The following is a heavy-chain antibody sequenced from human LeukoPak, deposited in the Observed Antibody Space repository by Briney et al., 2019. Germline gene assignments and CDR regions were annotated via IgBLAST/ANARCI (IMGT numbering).Heavy chain of an antibody. V-gene: IGHV3-21*01. D-gene: IGHD2-2*01. CDR3: ARGTGIVVVPAAPYNWFDP. Sequence: GGSLRLSCAASGFTFSSYSMNWVRQAPGKGLEWVSPISSSSSYIYYADSVKGRFTISRDNAKNSLYLQMNSLRAEDTAVYYCARGTGIVVVPAAPYNWFDPWGQGTLVTVSS. CDR2: ISSSSSYI. CDR1: GFTFSSYS. J-gene: IGHJ5*02.